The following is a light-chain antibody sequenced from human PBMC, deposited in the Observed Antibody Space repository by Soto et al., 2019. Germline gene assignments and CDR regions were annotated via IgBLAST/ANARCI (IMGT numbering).Light chain of an antibody. J-gene: IGKJ5*01. CDR1: QGISSY. CDR3: QQLNSYPT. CDR2: AAS. V-gene: IGKV1-9*01. Sequence: DIQMTQSPSSLSASVGDRVTITCRASQGISSYLAWYQQKPGKAPQLLIYAASTLQSGVPSRFSGSGSGTDFTLTISSLQPEDFATYYCQQLNSYPTFGQGTRLEIK.